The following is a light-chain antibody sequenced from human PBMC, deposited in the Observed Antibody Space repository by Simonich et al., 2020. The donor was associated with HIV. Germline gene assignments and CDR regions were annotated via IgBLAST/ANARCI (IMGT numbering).Light chain of an antibody. CDR1: QGMSSI. Sequence: TIPGYASQGMSSILAWYQQNPGKAPKLLINATSTLQSGVPSRFSGSGSGTEFALTISSLQPEDFATYYCQQLNDYLCTFGQGTKLEIK. V-gene: IGKV1-9*01. CDR2: ATS. J-gene: IGKJ2*02. CDR3: QQLNDYLCT.